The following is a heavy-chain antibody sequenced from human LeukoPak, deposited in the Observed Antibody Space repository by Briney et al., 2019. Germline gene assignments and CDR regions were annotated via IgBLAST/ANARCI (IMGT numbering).Heavy chain of an antibody. CDR1: GFTFSSYW. J-gene: IGHJ3*02. CDR3: AVMMGSSSAFDI. Sequence: GGSLRLSCAASGFTFSSYWMSWVRQAPGKGLEWVANINQDGSQKYHVDSVKGRFTISRDNAKNSLYLQMNSLRAEDTAVYYCAVMMGSSSAFDIWGQGTMVTVSS. D-gene: IGHD6-6*01. CDR2: INQDGSQK. V-gene: IGHV3-7*01.